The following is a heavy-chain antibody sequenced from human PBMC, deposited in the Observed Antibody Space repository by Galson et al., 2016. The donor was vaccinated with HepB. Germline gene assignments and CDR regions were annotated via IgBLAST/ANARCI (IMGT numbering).Heavy chain of an antibody. D-gene: IGHD5-12*01. V-gene: IGHV3-23*01. CDR3: VKDGGYELTIFDY. J-gene: IGHJ4*01. Sequence: SLRLSCAASGFSFSSYVMGWVRQAPGKGLEWVSIISGSGGNAYHADSVKGRFTISRDNSKNMLYLQMNSLRTEDTAMYYCVKDGGYELTIFDYWGHGTLVIVSS. CDR2: ISGSGGNA. CDR1: GFSFSSYV.